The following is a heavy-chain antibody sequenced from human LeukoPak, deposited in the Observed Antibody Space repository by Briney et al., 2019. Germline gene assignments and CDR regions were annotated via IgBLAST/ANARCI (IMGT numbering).Heavy chain of an antibody. V-gene: IGHV3-9*01. CDR2: ISWNSGST. CDR1: GFTFSSYT. Sequence: PGGSLRLSCAASGFTFSSYTMTWVRQAPGKGLEWDSGISWNSGSTGYADSVKGRFTISRDNAKNSLYLQMNSLRAEDTALYYCAKDKSAMVRGVGDAFDIWGQGTMVTVPS. J-gene: IGHJ3*02. CDR3: AKDKSAMVRGVGDAFDI. D-gene: IGHD3-10*01.